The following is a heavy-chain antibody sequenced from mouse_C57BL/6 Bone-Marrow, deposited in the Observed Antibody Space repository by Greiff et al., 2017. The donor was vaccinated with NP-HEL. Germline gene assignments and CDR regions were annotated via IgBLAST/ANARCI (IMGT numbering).Heavy chain of an antibody. V-gene: IGHV5-17*01. D-gene: IGHD1-1*01. CDR3: ARRTTVVSMDY. CDR1: GFTFSDYG. J-gene: IGHJ4*01. CDR2: ISSGSSTI. Sequence: EVQLMESGGGLVKPGGSLKLSCAASGFTFSDYGMHWVRQAPEKGLEWVAYISSGSSTIYYADTVKGRFTISRDNAKNTLFLQMTSLRSEDTAMYYCARRTTVVSMDYWGQGTSVTVSS.